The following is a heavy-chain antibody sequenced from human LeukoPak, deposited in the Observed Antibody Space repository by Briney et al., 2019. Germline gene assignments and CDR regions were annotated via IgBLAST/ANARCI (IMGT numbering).Heavy chain of an antibody. CDR3: ARDPSGAWQWCVS. CDR2: INPNGGGT. D-gene: IGHD2-15*01. V-gene: IGHV1-46*01. J-gene: IGHJ5*02. Sequence: GASVTVSCKASGYTFTTYCMHWVRQAPGQGLEWMGVINPNGGGTSYAQKFEGRLTMTRDTSTSTVFMELSSLRSEDTAMYYCARDPSGAWQWCVSWGQGTLVTVSS. CDR1: GYTFTTYC.